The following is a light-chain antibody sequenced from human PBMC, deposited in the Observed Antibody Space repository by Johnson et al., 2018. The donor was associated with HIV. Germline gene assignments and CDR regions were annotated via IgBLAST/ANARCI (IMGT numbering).Light chain of an antibody. CDR3: GKWDSSLSAYV. V-gene: IGLV1-51*01. CDR1: SSNIGNNY. Sequence: QSVLTQPPSVSAAPGQKVTISCSGSSSNIGNNYVSWYQQLPGTAPKLLIYDNNKRPSGIPDRFSGSKSGTSATLGITGLQTGDEADYYCGKWDSSLSAYVCGTGTKVTVL. J-gene: IGLJ1*01. CDR2: DNN.